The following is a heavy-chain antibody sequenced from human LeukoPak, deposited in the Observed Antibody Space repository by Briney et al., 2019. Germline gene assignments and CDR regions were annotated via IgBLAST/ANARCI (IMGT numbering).Heavy chain of an antibody. CDR1: GFTFSSFA. CDR2: VSSSGGST. V-gene: IGHV3-23*01. D-gene: IGHD3-10*01. Sequence: AGGSLRLPCAASGFTFSSFAMSWIRQAPGKGLEWVSAVSSSGGSTYYADCVKGRFTISRDNSKNTLYLQMNSLRAEDTAVYYCAKADLGAFDIWGQGTMVTVSS. CDR3: AKADLGAFDI. J-gene: IGHJ3*02.